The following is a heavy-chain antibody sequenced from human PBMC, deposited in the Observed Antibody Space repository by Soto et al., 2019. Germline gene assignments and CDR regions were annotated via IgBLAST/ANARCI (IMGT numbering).Heavy chain of an antibody. CDR3: ARDREYYYDSSGYYVPGYFDY. V-gene: IGHV3-66*01. J-gene: IGHJ4*02. CDR2: IYSGGST. Sequence: GGSLRLSRAASGFTVSSNYMSWVRQAPGKGLEWVSVIYSGGSTYYADSVKGRFTISRDNSKNTLYLQMNSLRAEDTAVYYCARDREYYYDSSGYYVPGYFDYWGQGTLVTVSS. CDR1: GFTVSSNY. D-gene: IGHD3-22*01.